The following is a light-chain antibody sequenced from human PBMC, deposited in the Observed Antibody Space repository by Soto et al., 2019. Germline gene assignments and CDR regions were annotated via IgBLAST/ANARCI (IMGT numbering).Light chain of an antibody. CDR1: SSNIGTNT. J-gene: IGLJ2*01. CDR3: AAWDVSLVV. V-gene: IGLV1-44*01. Sequence: QSALTQPPSASGTPGQRVTISCSGRSSNIGTNTVIWYQQLPGAAPKLLIYSDNQRPSGVPDRFSGSKSGTSASLVISGLQSEDEADYYCAAWDVSLVVFGGGTKLTVL. CDR2: SDN.